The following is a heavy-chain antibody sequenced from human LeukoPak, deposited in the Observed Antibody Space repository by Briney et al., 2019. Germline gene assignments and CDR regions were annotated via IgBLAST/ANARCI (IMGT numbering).Heavy chain of an antibody. Sequence: SETLSLTCTVSGYSISSGYYWGWIRQPPGKGLEWIGSIYHSGSTYYNPSLKSRVTISVDTSKNQFSLKLSSVTAADTAMYYCARGVYYYDSSGRYYFDYWGQGTLVTVSS. D-gene: IGHD3-22*01. J-gene: IGHJ4*02. CDR3: ARGVYYYDSSGRYYFDY. CDR1: GYSISSGYY. V-gene: IGHV4-38-2*02. CDR2: IYHSGST.